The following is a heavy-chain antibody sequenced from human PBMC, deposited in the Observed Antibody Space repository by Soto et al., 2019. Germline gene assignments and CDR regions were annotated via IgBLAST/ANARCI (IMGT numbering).Heavy chain of an antibody. D-gene: IGHD2-21*01. CDR1: GYIFVNYG. Sequence: QVQLVQSGDEVRKPGSSVKVSCKASGYIFVNYGIAWVRQAPGQGLEWMGWISPYSGNTHYASKVQGRLTMTTARXXGSAYMDLGPLTSTRPALSYWAIMVKLVPPTPPDVWGQGTTVTVSS. J-gene: IGHJ6*02. V-gene: IGHV1-18*01. CDR2: ISPYSGNT. CDR3: AIMVKLVPPTPPDV.